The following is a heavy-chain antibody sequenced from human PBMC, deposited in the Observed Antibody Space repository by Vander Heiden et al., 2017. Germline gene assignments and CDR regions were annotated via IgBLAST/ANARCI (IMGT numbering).Heavy chain of an antibody. V-gene: IGHV3-21*01. CDR3: ARDEEYSSSLGYFDY. J-gene: IGHJ4*02. Sequence: EVQLVESGGGLVKPGGSLRLSCAASGFTFSSYSMNWVRQAPGKGLEWVSSISSSSSYIYYADSGKGRFTISRDNAKNSLYLQMNSLRAEDTAVYYCARDEEYSSSLGYFDYWGQGTLVTVSS. CDR1: GFTFSSYS. D-gene: IGHD6-6*01. CDR2: ISSSSSYI.